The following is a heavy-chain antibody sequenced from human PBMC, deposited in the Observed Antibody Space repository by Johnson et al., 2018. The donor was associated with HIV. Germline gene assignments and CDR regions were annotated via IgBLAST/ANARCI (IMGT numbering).Heavy chain of an antibody. CDR2: ISFDGSNK. Sequence: QVQLVESGGGVVQPGRSVRLSCVASGFSFNRYAMHWVRQAPGKGLEWVAVISFDGSNKYQADSVKGRFTISRDSSKNTLYLQMNSLRAEDTAVYYWARGGRVYDSSGYYAFDIWGQGTMVTVSS. D-gene: IGHD3-22*01. J-gene: IGHJ3*02. V-gene: IGHV3-30*04. CDR1: GFSFNRYA. CDR3: ARGGRVYDSSGYYAFDI.